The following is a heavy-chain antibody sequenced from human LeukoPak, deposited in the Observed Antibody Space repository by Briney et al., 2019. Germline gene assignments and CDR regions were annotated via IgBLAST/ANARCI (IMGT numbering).Heavy chain of an antibody. CDR1: GFTVGSSF. D-gene: IGHD7-27*01. CDR3: AKTGGPWD. Sequence: GRSLRLSCAASGFTVGSSFMTWVRQAPGKGLQWVSVIFSDGTTYYTDSVKGRFTISRGNSKNTLYLQLNSLRAEDTAVYYCAKTGGPWDWGQGTLVTVSS. J-gene: IGHJ4*02. V-gene: IGHV3-53*01. CDR2: IFSDGTT.